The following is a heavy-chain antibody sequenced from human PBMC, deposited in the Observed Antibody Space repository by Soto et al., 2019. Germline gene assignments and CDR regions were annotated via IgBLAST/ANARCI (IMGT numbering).Heavy chain of an antibody. J-gene: IGHJ4*02. D-gene: IGHD1-1*01. CDR3: AKGGAAYNSHFDY. CDR2: VTGSGGST. Sequence: EVQLLESGGGLVQPGGSLRLSCAASGFTFSSFAMSWVRQAPGKGLECVSTVTGSGGSTYYAASVKGRFTISRDNSKHTLYLQMNSLRADDTAVYYCAKGGAAYNSHFDYWGQGTLVTVSS. CDR1: GFTFSSFA. V-gene: IGHV3-23*01.